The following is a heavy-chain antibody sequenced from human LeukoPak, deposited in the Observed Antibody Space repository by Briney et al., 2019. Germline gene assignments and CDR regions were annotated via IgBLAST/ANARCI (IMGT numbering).Heavy chain of an antibody. Sequence: SETLSLTCTVSGGSISCGDYYWSWIRQHPGKGLEWIGYIYYSGSTYYNPSLKSRVTISVDTSKNQFSLKLSSVTAADTAVYYCAREGGYYGSGGYYWGQGTLVTVSS. CDR2: IYYSGST. CDR1: GGSISCGDYY. CDR3: AREGGYYGSGGYY. J-gene: IGHJ4*02. D-gene: IGHD3-10*01. V-gene: IGHV4-31*03.